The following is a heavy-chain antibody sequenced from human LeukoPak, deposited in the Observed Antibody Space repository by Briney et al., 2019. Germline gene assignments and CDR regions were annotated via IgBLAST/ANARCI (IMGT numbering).Heavy chain of an antibody. D-gene: IGHD3-3*01. CDR1: GGSISSGSYY. CDR2: IYTSGST. V-gene: IGHV4-61*02. CDR3: ARGRSITIFGDYFDY. J-gene: IGHJ4*02. Sequence: SQTLSLTCTVSGGSISSGSYYWSWIRQPAGKGLEWIGRIYTSGSTNYNPSLQSRVTISVDTSKNQFSLKLSSVTAADTAVYYCARGRSITIFGDYFDYWGQGTLVTVSS.